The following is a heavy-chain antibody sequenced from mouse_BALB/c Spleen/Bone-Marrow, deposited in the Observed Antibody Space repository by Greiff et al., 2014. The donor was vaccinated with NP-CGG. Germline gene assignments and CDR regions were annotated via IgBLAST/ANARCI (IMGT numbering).Heavy chain of an antibody. CDR2: IDPANGIT. D-gene: IGHD2-1*01. CDR1: GFNIKDTF. Sequence: VQLQQSGAELAKPGASVKLSCTASGFNIKDTFMHWMKQRPEQGLVWNGRIDPANGITKYDPKFQGKATITTDTSSNTAYLQLSSLTSEDTAVYYCASSGNYEGGAMDYWGQGTSVTVSS. J-gene: IGHJ4*01. CDR3: ASSGNYEGGAMDY. V-gene: IGHV14-3*02.